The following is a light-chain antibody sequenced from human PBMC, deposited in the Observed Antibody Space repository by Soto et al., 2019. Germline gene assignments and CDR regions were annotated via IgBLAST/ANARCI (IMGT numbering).Light chain of an antibody. J-gene: IGKJ1*01. CDR2: GVS. CDR1: QSVSSY. Sequence: EIVLTQSPATLSLSPGERATLSCRAGQSVSSYLAWYQQKPGQAPRLLIYGVSTRATGVPDRFSGSGSGTEFTLTISSLQSADFAVYYCQQYNTWPPTFGQGTKVDIK. V-gene: IGKV3D-15*01. CDR3: QQYNTWPPT.